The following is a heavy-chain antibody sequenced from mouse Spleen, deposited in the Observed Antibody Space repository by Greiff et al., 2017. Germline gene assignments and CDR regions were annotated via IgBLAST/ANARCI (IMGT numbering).Heavy chain of an antibody. CDR1: GYTFTDYY. V-gene: IGHV1-26*01. Sequence: EVQLQQSGPELVKPGASVKISCKASGYTFTDYYMNWVKQSHGKSLEWIGDINPNNGGTSYNQKFKGKATLTVDKSSSTAYMELRSLTSEDSAVYYCAREGAYDGYSYYAMDYWGQGTSVTVSS. CDR2: INPNNGGT. J-gene: IGHJ4*01. CDR3: AREGAYDGYSYYAMDY. D-gene: IGHD2-3*01.